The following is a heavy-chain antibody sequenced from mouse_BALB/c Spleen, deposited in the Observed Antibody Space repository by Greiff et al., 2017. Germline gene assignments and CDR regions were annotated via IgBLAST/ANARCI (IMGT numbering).Heavy chain of an antibody. J-gene: IGHJ4*01. D-gene: IGHD1-2*01. CDR1: GYTFTSYT. Sequence: VKLQESGAELARPGASVKMSCKASGYTFTSYTMHWVKQRPGQGLEWIGYINPSSGYTNYNQKFKDKATLTADKSSSTAYMQLSSLTSEDSAVYYCARSITTALYAMDYWGQGTSVTVSS. CDR3: ARSITTALYAMDY. CDR2: INPSSGYT. V-gene: IGHV1-4*01.